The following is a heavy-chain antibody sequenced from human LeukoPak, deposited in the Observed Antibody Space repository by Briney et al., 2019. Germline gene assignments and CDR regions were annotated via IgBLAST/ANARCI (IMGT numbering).Heavy chain of an antibody. J-gene: IGHJ6*02. V-gene: IGHV3-9*01. CDR3: AKDKGSGGSSYGMDV. CDR1: GFTFDDYA. Sequence: GRSLRLSCAASGFTFDDYAMHWVRQAPGKGLEWVSGISWNSGSIGYADSVKGRFTISRDSAQNSLYLQVNSLRAEDTALYYCAKDKGSGGSSYGMDVWGQGTTVTVSS. D-gene: IGHD2-15*01. CDR2: ISWNSGSI.